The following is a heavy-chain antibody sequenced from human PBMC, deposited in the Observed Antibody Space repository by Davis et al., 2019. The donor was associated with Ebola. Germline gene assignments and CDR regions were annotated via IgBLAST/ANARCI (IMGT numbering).Heavy chain of an antibody. Sequence: PGGSLRLSCTVSGGSISSSSYYWGWIRQPPGKGLEWIGEINHSGSTNYNPSLKSRVTISVDTSKNQFSLKLSSVTAADTAVYYCARGLGVAIVVVPAAAHFDYWGQGTLVTVSS. CDR1: GGSISSSSYY. D-gene: IGHD2-2*01. J-gene: IGHJ4*02. V-gene: IGHV4-39*07. CDR2: INHSGST. CDR3: ARGLGVAIVVVPAAAHFDY.